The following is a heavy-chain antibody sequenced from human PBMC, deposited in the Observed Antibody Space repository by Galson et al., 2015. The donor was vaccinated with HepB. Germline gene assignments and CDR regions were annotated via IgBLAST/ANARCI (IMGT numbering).Heavy chain of an antibody. CDR2: ISGTSGSYT. J-gene: IGHJ3*02. D-gene: IGHD4-11*01. V-gene: IGHV3-23*01. CDR3: AKDFLTTGHSRGDAFDI. CDR1: GFTFSNYA. Sequence: SLRLSCAASGFTFSNYAMSWVRQTPGKGLEWVSGISGTSGSYTYYADSVKGRFIISRDNSKNRLYLQMNSLRAGDTAVYYCAKDFLTTGHSRGDAFDIWGQGTRVTVSS.